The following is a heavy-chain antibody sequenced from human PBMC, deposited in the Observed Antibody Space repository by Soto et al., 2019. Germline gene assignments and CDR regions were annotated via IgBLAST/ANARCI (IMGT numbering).Heavy chain of an antibody. CDR3: TRSQWPPNDY. CDR1: GFTCSSYS. D-gene: IGHD6-19*01. J-gene: IGHJ4*02. Sequence: EVQLVESGGGLVKPGGSLRLSCAASGFTCSSYSMNWVRQAPGKGLEWVSTITTSSTYIYYADSVKGRFTISRDNAKNSLYLQMNSLRAEDTALYYCTRSQWPPNDYWGQGTLVTVSS. V-gene: IGHV3-21*01. CDR2: ITTSSTYI.